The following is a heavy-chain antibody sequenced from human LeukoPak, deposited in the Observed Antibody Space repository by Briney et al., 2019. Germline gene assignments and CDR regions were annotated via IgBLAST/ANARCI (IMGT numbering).Heavy chain of an antibody. CDR3: AREIEHSSSWLYYYYYYGMDV. J-gene: IGHJ6*02. D-gene: IGHD6-13*01. CDR2: ISAYNGNT. Sequence: GASVKVSCKASGYTFTSYGISWVRQAPGQGLEWMGWISAYNGNTNYAQKLQGGVTMTTDTSTSTAYMELRSLRSDDTAVYYCAREIEHSSSWLYYYYYYGMDVWGQGTTVTVSS. V-gene: IGHV1-18*01. CDR1: GYTFTSYG.